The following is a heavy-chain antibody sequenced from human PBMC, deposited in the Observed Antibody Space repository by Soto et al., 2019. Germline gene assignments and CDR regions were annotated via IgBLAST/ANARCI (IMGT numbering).Heavy chain of an antibody. CDR1: GYSFTSYW. V-gene: IGHV5-51*01. CDR2: IYPGDSDT. J-gene: IGHJ6*02. D-gene: IGHD3-3*01. CDR3: ARLNSYDFWSGYPFAEDYYYGMDV. Sequence: RGESLKISCKGSGYSFTSYWIGWVRQMPGKGLEWMGIIYPGDSDTRYSPSFQGQVTISADKSISTAYLQWSSLKASDTAMYYCARLNSYDFWSGYPFAEDYYYGMDVWGQGTTVTVSS.